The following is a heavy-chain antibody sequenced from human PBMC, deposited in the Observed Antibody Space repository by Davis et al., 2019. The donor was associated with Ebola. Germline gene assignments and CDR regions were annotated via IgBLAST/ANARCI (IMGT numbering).Heavy chain of an antibody. Sequence: GESLKISCAASGFTFSTYSMSWVRQAPGKGLEWVSSISSDSDYIYYADSVKGRFTISRDNAKNSLYLQMNSLRAEDTAVYYCAVRGYSYGWGQGTLVTVSS. D-gene: IGHD5-18*01. CDR2: ISSDSDYI. J-gene: IGHJ4*02. V-gene: IGHV3-21*01. CDR3: AVRGYSYG. CDR1: GFTFSTYS.